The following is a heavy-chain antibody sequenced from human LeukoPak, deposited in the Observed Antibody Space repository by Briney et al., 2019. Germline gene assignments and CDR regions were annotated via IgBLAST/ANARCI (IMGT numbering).Heavy chain of an antibody. D-gene: IGHD6-13*01. Sequence: GGSLRLSCAASGFTFSSYGMHWVRQAPGKGLEWVAVIWYDGSNKYYADSVKGRFTISRDNSKNTLYLQMNSLRAEDTAVYYCAREAAAEDYYYGVDVWGQGTTVTVSS. CDR1: GFTFSSYG. CDR3: AREAAAEDYYYGVDV. V-gene: IGHV3-33*01. CDR2: IWYDGSNK. J-gene: IGHJ6*02.